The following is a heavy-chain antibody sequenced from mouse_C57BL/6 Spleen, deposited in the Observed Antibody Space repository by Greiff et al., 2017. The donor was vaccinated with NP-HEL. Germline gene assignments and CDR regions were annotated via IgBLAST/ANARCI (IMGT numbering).Heavy chain of an antibody. J-gene: IGHJ4*01. Sequence: QVQLQQPGTELVKPGASVKLSCKASGYNFTSYWMHWVKQRPGQGLEWIGNINPSNGGTKYNEKFKSKATLTVDKSSNTAYMQLSSLTSEDSAVYYCARRYYGSSYIDAMDYWGQGTSVTVSS. V-gene: IGHV1-53*01. CDR1: GYNFTSYW. CDR2: INPSNGGT. CDR3: ARRYYGSSYIDAMDY. D-gene: IGHD1-1*01.